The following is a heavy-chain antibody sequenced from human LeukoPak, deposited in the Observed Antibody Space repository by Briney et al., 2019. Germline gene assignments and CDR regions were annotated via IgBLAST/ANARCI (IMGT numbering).Heavy chain of an antibody. CDR1: GGSISSGSYY. Sequence: SQTLSLTCTVSGGSISSGSYYWSWIRQPPGKGLEWIGYIYYSESTNYNPSLKSRVTISVDTSRNQFSLKLSSVTAADTAVYYCARGLWFGDENPPYFDYWGQGILVTVSS. D-gene: IGHD3-10*01. J-gene: IGHJ4*02. V-gene: IGHV4-61*01. CDR2: IYYSEST. CDR3: ARGLWFGDENPPYFDY.